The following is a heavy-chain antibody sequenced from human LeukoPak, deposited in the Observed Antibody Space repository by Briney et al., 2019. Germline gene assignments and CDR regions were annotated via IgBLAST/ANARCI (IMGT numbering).Heavy chain of an antibody. CDR3: ARKDYYYGMVV. CDR1: GGSISSYY. J-gene: IGHJ6*02. CDR2: IYYSGST. Sequence: PSETLSLTCTVSGGSISSYYWSWIRQPPGKGLEWIGYIYYSGSTNYNPSLKSRVTISVDTSKNQFSLKLSSVTAADTAVYYCARKDYYYGMVVWGQGTTVTVSS. V-gene: IGHV4-59*01.